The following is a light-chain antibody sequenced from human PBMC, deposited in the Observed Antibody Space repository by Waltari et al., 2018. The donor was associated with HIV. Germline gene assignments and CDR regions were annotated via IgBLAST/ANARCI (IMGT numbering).Light chain of an antibody. CDR3: ATWDDSLNGRV. V-gene: IGLV1-44*01. Sequence: QSVLTQPPSASGTPGQSVTISRSGSSSNIGSTTVNWYQQPPGTAPKLLIYSNYHRPSGVPDRFSGSKSGTSASLAISGLQSEDEADYYCATWDDSLNGRVFGGGTKLTVL. CDR1: SSNIGSTT. CDR2: SNY. J-gene: IGLJ3*02.